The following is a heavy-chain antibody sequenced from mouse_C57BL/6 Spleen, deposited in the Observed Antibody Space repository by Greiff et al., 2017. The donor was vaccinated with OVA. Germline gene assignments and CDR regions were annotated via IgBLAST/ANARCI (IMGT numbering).Heavy chain of an antibody. V-gene: IGHV1-81*01. CDR2: IYPRSGNT. CDR1: GYTFTSYG. Sequence: VQGVESGAELARPGASVKLSCKASGYTFTSYGISWVKQRTGQGLEWIGEIYPRSGNTYYNEKFKGKATLTADKSSSTAYMELRSLTSEDSAVYFCARHYYDYDGAWFAYWGQGTLVTVSA. CDR3: ARHYYDYDGAWFAY. J-gene: IGHJ3*01. D-gene: IGHD2-4*01.